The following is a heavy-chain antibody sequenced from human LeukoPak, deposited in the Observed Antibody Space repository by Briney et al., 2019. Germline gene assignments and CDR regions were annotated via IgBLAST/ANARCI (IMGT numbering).Heavy chain of an antibody. CDR3: PRHPDRTRGGAFDI. CDR1: GFTVGINY. D-gene: IGHD2-8*01. V-gene: IGHV3-53*01. CDR2: IYSGGGA. Sequence: GGSRRLAWAAAGFTVGINYIGWVRQAAGRGREWVAVIYSGGGAYYADAVKGRFIISRDKSKNPVYLQMHSLRAEDKAVYYCPRHPDRTRGGAFDIWGQGTMVTVS. J-gene: IGHJ3*02.